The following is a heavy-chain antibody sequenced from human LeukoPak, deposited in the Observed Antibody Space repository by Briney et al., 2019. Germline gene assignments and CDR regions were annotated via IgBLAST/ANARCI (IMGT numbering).Heavy chain of an antibody. CDR1: GFSLSTSGMC. V-gene: IGHV2-70*11. CDR3: ARMGLYDSSGYFDY. D-gene: IGHD3-22*01. Sequence: SGPALVKPTQTLTLTCNFSGFSLSTSGMCVSWIRQPPGKALEWLARIDWDDDKYYSTSLKTRLTISKDTSKNQVVLTMTNMDPVDTATYYCARMGLYDSSGYFDYWGQGTLVTVSS. J-gene: IGHJ4*02. CDR2: IDWDDDK.